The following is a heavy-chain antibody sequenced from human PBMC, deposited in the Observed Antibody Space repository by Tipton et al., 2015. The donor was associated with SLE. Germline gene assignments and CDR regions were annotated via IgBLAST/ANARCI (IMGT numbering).Heavy chain of an antibody. J-gene: IGHJ5*02. CDR2: IYYSGST. Sequence: LRLSCTVSGGSISSSSYYWGWIRQPPGKGLEWIGYIYYSGSTNYNPSLKSRVTISVDTSKNQFSLKLSSVTAADTAVYYCAREGQLVPNWFDPWGQGTLVTVSS. V-gene: IGHV4-61*01. CDR1: GGSISSSSYY. CDR3: AREGQLVPNWFDP. D-gene: IGHD6-13*01.